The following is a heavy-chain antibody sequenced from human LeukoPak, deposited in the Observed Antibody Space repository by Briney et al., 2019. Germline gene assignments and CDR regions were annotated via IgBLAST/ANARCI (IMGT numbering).Heavy chain of an antibody. CDR1: GYAFTGNY. Sequence: SVKFSCRASGYAFTGNYMHWLRQAPGQGLDWMGWINPNSGGTNYEQKFPGRASMTSETSISTAYMELSRLRSDDTAVYYCAAWLWFGEYWFDPWGQGTLVTVSS. CDR2: INPNSGGT. CDR3: AAWLWFGEYWFDP. V-gene: IGHV1-2*02. J-gene: IGHJ5*02. D-gene: IGHD3-10*01.